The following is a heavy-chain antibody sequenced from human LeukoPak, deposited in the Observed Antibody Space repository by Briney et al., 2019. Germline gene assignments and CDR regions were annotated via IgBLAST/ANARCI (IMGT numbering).Heavy chain of an antibody. CDR2: INHSGST. D-gene: IGHD3-10*01. CDR1: GGSISSYY. CDR3: ARGGYYGSGNDFRFDP. V-gene: IGHV4-34*01. Sequence: SETLSLTCTVSGGSISSYYWSWIRQPPGKGLEWIGEINHSGSTNYNPSLKSRVTISVDTSKNQFSLKLSSVTAADTAIYYCARGGYYGSGNDFRFDPWGQGTLVTVSS. J-gene: IGHJ5*02.